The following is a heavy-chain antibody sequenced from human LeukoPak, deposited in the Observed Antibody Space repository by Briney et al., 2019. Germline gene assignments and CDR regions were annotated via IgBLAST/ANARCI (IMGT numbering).Heavy chain of an antibody. V-gene: IGHV3-21*01. CDR2: ISSSSSYI. CDR3: ARGPLGAPGVDFDY. CDR1: GFTFSSYS. D-gene: IGHD1-26*01. Sequence: PGGSLRLSCAASGFTFSSYSMNWVRQAPGKGLEWVSSISSSSSYIYYADSVKGRFTISRDNAKNSLYLQMNSLRAEDTAVYYCARGPLGAPGVDFDYWGQGPWSPSPQ. J-gene: IGHJ4*02.